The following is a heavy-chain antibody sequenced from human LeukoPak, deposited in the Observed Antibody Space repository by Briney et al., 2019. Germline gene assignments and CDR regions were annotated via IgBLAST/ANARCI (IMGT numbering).Heavy chain of an antibody. Sequence: GGSLRLSCAASGFTFSRFWMSWVRQAPGKGLEWVANIKKDGSEKYYVDSVKGRFTISRDNAKNSLYLQMNSLRAEDTAVYYCARDQDVGATKIDFWGQGTLVTVSS. J-gene: IGHJ4*02. V-gene: IGHV3-7*01. D-gene: IGHD1-26*01. CDR3: ARDQDVGATKIDF. CDR2: IKKDGSEK. CDR1: GFTFSRFW.